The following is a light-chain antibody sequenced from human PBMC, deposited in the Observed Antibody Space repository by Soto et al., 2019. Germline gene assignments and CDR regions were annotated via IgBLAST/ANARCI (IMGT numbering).Light chain of an antibody. Sequence: EIVLTQSPATLSLSPGERATLSCRASQSVSSSLAWYQQKPGQAPRLLIYDASNRATGIPTRFSGSGSGTDFTLTISSLEPEYFAVYYCQQRSNWPRTFGQGTKVEIK. CDR3: QQRSNWPRT. CDR1: QSVSSS. J-gene: IGKJ1*01. V-gene: IGKV3-11*01. CDR2: DAS.